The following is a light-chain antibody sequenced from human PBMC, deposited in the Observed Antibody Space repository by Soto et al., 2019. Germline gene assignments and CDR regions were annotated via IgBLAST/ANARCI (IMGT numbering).Light chain of an antibody. J-gene: IGKJ4*01. CDR3: QQYNNWPLT. V-gene: IGKV3-15*01. CDR2: GAS. Sequence: ETVMTQSPATLSVSPGERATLSCRASQSVSSNLAWYQQRPGQAPSLLIYGASTRAAGIPARFSGSGSGTEFTLTISSLQSEDFAGYYCQQYNNWPLTFGGGTKVGIK. CDR1: QSVSSN.